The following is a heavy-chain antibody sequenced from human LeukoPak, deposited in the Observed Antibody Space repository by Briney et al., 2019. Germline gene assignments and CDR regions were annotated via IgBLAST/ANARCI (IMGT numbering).Heavy chain of an antibody. D-gene: IGHD3-22*01. V-gene: IGHV3-30*04. CDR3: ATDSSGYYPTEFDY. Sequence: PGRSLRLSCAASGFTFSSYAMHWVRQAPGKGLEWVAVISYDGSNKYYADSVKGRFTISRDNFKNTLYLQMNSLRAEDTAVYYCATDSSGYYPTEFDYWGQGTLVTVSS. CDR1: GFTFSSYA. J-gene: IGHJ4*02. CDR2: ISYDGSNK.